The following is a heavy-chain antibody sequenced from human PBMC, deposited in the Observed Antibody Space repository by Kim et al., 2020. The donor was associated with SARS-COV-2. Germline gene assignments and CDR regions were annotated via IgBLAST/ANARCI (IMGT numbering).Heavy chain of an antibody. Sequence: NPSLHSRLTISVDTSKNQFSLKLTSVTAADTAVYYCATSFYRNKWLDAFDIWGQGAVVTVSS. J-gene: IGHJ3*02. V-gene: IGHV4-59*01. CDR3: ATSFYRNKWLDAFDI. D-gene: IGHD3-16*02.